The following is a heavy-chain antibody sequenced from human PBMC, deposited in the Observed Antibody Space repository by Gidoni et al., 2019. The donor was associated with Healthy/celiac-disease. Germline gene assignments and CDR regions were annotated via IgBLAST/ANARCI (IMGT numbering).Heavy chain of an antibody. J-gene: IGHJ4*02. V-gene: IGHV4-34*01. CDR3: ARADLLRDFDY. CDR2: INHSGST. CDR1: GGSFSGYY. Sequence: QVQLQQWGAGLLKPSETLSLTCAVYGGSFSGYYWSWIRQPPGKGLEWIGEINHSGSTNYNPSLKSRVTISVDTSKNQFSLKLSSVTAADTAVYYCARADLLRDFDYWGQGTLVTVSS. D-gene: IGHD3-16*01.